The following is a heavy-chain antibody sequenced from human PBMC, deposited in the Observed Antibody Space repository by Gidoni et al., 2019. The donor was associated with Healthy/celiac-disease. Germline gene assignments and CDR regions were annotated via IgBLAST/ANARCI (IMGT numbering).Heavy chain of an antibody. Sequence: EVQLLESGGGLVQPGGSLRLSCAASGFTFSSYAMSWVRQAPGKGLEWVSAISGSGGSTYYADTVEGRFTISRDNPKNTLYLQMNSLRAEDTAVYYCAKVPAPGVESEYWGQGTLVTVSS. CDR3: AKVPAPGVESEY. V-gene: IGHV3-23*01. D-gene: IGHD3-3*01. CDR2: ISGSGGST. CDR1: GFTFSSYA. J-gene: IGHJ4*02.